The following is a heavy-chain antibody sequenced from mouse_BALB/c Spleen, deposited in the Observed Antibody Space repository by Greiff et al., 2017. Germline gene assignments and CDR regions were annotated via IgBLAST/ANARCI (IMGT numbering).Heavy chain of an antibody. CDR1: GYSITSGYY. Sequence: ESGPGLVKPSQSLSLTCSVTGYSITSGYYWNWIRQFPGNKLEWMGYISYDGSNNYNPSLKNRISITRDTSKNQFFLKLNSVTTEDTATYYCARDYYDYGGFAYWGQGTLVTVSA. CDR3: ARDYYDYGGFAY. J-gene: IGHJ3*01. CDR2: ISYDGSN. D-gene: IGHD2-4*01. V-gene: IGHV3-6*02.